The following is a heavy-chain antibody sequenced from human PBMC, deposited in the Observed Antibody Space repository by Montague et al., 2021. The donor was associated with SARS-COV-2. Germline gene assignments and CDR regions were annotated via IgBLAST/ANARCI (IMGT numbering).Heavy chain of an antibody. CDR2: TYYRSKWYN. J-gene: IGHJ4*02. CDR3: VRDLRRIIMLVECRGFDY. Sequence: CAISGDSVSSNSVAWNWIRQSPSRGLGWLGRTYYRSKWYNDYALSVKGRITINPDTSKNQFSLQLNSVTAEDTAVYYCVRDLRRIIMLVECRGFDYWGQGTLVTVSS. CDR1: GDSVSSNSVA. D-gene: IGHD3-22*01. V-gene: IGHV6-1*01.